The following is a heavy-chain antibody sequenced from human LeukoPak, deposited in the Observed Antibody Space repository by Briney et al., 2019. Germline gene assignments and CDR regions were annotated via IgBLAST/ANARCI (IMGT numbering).Heavy chain of an antibody. CDR3: AREGRQQLVLVDP. Sequence: KPSETPSLTCAVSCYSISRGYYWGWIRPPPGKGGEWIGSIYHSGSTYYNPSLKSRVTISVDTSKNQFSLKLSSVTAADTAVYYCAREGRQQLVLVDPWGQGTLVTVSS. V-gene: IGHV4-38-2*02. CDR1: CYSISRGYY. J-gene: IGHJ5*02. CDR2: IYHSGST. D-gene: IGHD6-13*01.